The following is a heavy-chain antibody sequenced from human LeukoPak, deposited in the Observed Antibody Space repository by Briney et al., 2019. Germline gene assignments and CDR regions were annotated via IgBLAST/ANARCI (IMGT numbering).Heavy chain of an antibody. J-gene: IGHJ4*02. Sequence: PSETLSLTCTVSGDSISSTSYYWGWIRQPPGKGLEWIGSVYYSGTTYSNPSLKSRVTMSVDTSKNQFSLKLSSVTAVDTAVYYCARHAYYYDSSGYYYYFDYWGQGTLVTVSS. D-gene: IGHD3-22*01. V-gene: IGHV4-39*01. CDR1: GDSISSTSYY. CDR3: ARHAYYYDSSGYYYYFDY. CDR2: VYYSGTT.